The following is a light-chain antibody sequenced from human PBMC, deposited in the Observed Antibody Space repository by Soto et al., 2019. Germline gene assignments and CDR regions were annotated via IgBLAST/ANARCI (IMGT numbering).Light chain of an antibody. CDR2: DVS. J-gene: IGLJ1*01. CDR1: SSDVGGYNY. Sequence: QSALTQPRSVSGSPGQSVTISCTGTSSDVGGYNYVSWYQHHPGKAPKLMIYDVSKRPSGVPDRFSGSKSGNTASLTISGRQAEDEADYYCCSYAGSYIFYVFGTGTKLTVL. CDR3: CSYAGSYIFYV. V-gene: IGLV2-11*01.